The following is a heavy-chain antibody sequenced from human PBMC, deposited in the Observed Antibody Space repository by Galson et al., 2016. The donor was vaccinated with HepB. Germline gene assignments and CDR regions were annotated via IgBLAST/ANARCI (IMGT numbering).Heavy chain of an antibody. V-gene: IGHV4-61*08. CDR1: GGTVSSAGFS. D-gene: IGHD3-16*01. J-gene: IGHJ4*02. CDR3: AGWGGSGFTF. CDR2: TSFSGIT. Sequence: EPLSLTCSVSGGTVSSAGFSWHWIRQPPGEGLEWSGYTSFSGITNYSPSLKSRLTISIDTSKNKFSLTLTSMTAADTATYYCAGWGGSGFTFWGQGALVIVAS.